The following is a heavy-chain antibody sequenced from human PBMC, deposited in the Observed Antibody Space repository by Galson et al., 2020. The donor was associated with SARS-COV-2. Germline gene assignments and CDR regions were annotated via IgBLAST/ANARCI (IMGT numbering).Heavy chain of an antibody. CDR3: ARHNAPGIAVAGKYLRGYYYYGMDV. J-gene: IGHJ6*02. CDR2: IYYSGST. CDR1: GGSISSSSYY. Sequence: ASETLSLTCTVSGGSISSSSYYWGWIRQPPGKGLEWIGSIYYSGSTYYNPSLKSRVTISVDTSKNQFSLKLSSVTAADTAVYYCARHNAPGIAVAGKYLRGYYYYGMDVWGQGTTVTVSS. D-gene: IGHD6-19*01. V-gene: IGHV4-39*01.